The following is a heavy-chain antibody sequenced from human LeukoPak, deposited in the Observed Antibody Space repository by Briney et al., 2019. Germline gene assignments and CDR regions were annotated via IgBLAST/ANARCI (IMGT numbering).Heavy chain of an antibody. CDR1: GFTVSSNF. V-gene: IGHV3-53*01. CDR2: IYSGGST. Sequence: GGSLRLSCAASGFTVSSNFMSWLRQAPGRGGEGVSIIYSGGSTSYADSVKGRFTISRDNSKNTLYLQMNSLRAEDTAVYYCASPSGSRGVFLDYWGQGTLVTVSS. J-gene: IGHJ4*02. D-gene: IGHD3-10*01. CDR3: ASPSGSRGVFLDY.